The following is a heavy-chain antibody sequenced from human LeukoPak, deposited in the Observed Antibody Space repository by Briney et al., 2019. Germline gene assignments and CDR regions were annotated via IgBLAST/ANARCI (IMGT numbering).Heavy chain of an antibody. D-gene: IGHD1-26*01. CDR2: TYYKSNLSN. CDR1: GDSVSSNTAA. V-gene: IGHV6-1*01. J-gene: IGHJ4*02. CDR3: ARDWYGGSYYRFDY. Sequence: SQTLSLACAISGDSVSSNTAAWNWIRQSPSRGLEWLGRTYYKSNLSNDYAVSVKSRITINPDTSKTQFYLLLNSVTPEDTDVYYCARDWYGGSYYRFDYWGQGTLVTVSS.